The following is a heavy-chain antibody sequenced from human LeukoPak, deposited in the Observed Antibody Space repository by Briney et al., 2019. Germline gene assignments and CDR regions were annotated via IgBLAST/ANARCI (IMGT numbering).Heavy chain of an antibody. CDR1: GFTFSTSV. CDR3: AKDYEYNSNTWYFH. D-gene: IGHD6-13*01. CDR2: LNRDGTRT. Sequence: GGSLRLSCAASGFTFSTSVMGWVRQVPGKGLEWVSTLNRDGTRTYYSLSSSGRFIVSRDNSMNTLYLQMNSLRAEDTAVYYCAKDYEYNSNTWYFHWGRGTLVSVSS. J-gene: IGHJ4*02. V-gene: IGHV3-23*01.